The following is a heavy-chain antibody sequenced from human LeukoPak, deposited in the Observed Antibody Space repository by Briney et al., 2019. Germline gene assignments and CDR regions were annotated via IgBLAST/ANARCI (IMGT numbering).Heavy chain of an antibody. CDR2: IYHSGST. V-gene: IGHV4-4*02. CDR1: GGSISSSNW. Sequence: SGTLSLTCAVSGGSISSSNWWSWVRQPPGKGLEWIGEIYHSGSTNYNPSLKSRVTISVDKSKNQFSLKLSSVTAADTAVYYCARVSTYYYDSSGYYYFDYWGQGTLVTVSS. CDR3: ARVSTYYYDSSGYYYFDY. J-gene: IGHJ4*02. D-gene: IGHD3-22*01.